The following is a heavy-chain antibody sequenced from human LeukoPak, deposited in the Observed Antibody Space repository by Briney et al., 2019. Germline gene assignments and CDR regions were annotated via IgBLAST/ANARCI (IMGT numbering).Heavy chain of an antibody. V-gene: IGHV1-18*04. J-gene: IGHJ4*02. Sequence: ASVKVSCKASGYTFTGYYIDWVRQAPGQGLEWMGWISTYNGNTNYAQKLQGRVTMTTDTSTTTAYMELRSLRSDDTAVYYCARGSNYGDYKVFDYWGQGTLVTVSS. D-gene: IGHD4-17*01. CDR3: ARGSNYGDYKVFDY. CDR2: ISTYNGNT. CDR1: GYTFTGYY.